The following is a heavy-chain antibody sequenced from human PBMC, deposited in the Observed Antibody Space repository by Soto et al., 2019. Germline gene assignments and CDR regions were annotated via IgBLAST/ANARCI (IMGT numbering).Heavy chain of an antibody. CDR1: GDSVSSGTYY. D-gene: IGHD4-17*01. CDR3: ARGLDYVGFDY. V-gene: IGHV4-61*01. Sequence: TLSLTCIVSGDSVSSGTYYWSWIRQPPGKGLEWIGYIYYRGSTNYNPSLKSRVTIPIDTSRNQFSLKVSSVTAADTAVYYCARGLDYVGFDYWGQGTLVTVSS. J-gene: IGHJ4*02. CDR2: IYYRGST.